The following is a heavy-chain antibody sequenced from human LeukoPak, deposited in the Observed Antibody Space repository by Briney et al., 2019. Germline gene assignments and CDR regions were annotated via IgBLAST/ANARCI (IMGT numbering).Heavy chain of an antibody. J-gene: IGHJ4*02. CDR2: ISNDGSRK. CDR3: AREEGDY. CDR1: GFTFSRHG. Sequence: GGSLRLSCAPSGFTFSRHGMHWVRQAPGKGLEWVAIISNDGSRKYYAHSVEGRFTISRDNSKNTLYPQMDSLRAEDTAVYYCAREEGDYWGQGTLVTVSS. V-gene: IGHV3-30*03.